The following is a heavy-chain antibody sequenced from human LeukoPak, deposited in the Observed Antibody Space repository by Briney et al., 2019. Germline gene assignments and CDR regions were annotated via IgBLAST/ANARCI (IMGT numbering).Heavy chain of an antibody. CDR1: GYTFTSYG. J-gene: IGHJ4*02. Sequence: ASVKVSCKASGYTFTSYGISWVRQAPGQGLEWMGWISAYNGNTNYAQKFQGRVTMTRDTSTSTVYMELSSLRSEDAAVYYCAGGDSNYLDYWGQGTLVTVSS. CDR3: AGGDSNYLDY. D-gene: IGHD3-16*01. V-gene: IGHV1-18*01. CDR2: ISAYNGNT.